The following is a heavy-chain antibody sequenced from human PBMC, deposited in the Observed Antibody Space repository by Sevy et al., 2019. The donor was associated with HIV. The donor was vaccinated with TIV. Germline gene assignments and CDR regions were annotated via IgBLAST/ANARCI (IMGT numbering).Heavy chain of an antibody. V-gene: IGHV3-21*01. CDR2: ISSSSSYI. Sequence: GESLKISCAASGFTFSSYSMNWVRQAPGKGLEWVSSISSSSSYIYYAGSVKGRFTISRDNAKNSLYLQMNSLRAEDTAVYYCARFIKYCGGDCYFPLDYWGQGTLVTVSS. J-gene: IGHJ4*02. CDR3: ARFIKYCGGDCYFPLDY. CDR1: GFTFSSYS. D-gene: IGHD2-21*02.